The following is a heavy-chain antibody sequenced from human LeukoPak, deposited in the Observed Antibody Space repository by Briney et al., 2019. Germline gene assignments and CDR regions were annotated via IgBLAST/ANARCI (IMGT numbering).Heavy chain of an antibody. J-gene: IGHJ6*02. CDR3: ARHVVGSSGWASSFYYGLDV. V-gene: IGHV4-59*08. CDR1: GGSISSYY. D-gene: IGHD6-19*01. CDR2: IYYSGST. Sequence: SETLSLTCTVSGGSISSYYWSWIRQPPGKGLEWIGYIYYSGSTNYNPSLKSRVTISVDTSKNQFSLKLSSVTAADTAVYYCARHVVGSSGWASSFYYGLDVWGQGTTVTVSS.